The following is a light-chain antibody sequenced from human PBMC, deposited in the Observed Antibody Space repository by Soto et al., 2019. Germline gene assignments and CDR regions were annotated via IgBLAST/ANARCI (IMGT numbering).Light chain of an antibody. V-gene: IGKV2-28*01. CDR2: LGS. CDR1: QSLLHSNGYNY. CDR3: MQALQTPWT. J-gene: IGKJ1*01. Sequence: DIVMTQSPLSLPVTPGEPASISCRSSQSLLHSNGYNYLDWYLQKPGQSPQLLIYLGSNRASGVPDRFSGSVSGTDFTLRISRVEAEDVGVYYCMQALQTPWTFGQGTKVEIE.